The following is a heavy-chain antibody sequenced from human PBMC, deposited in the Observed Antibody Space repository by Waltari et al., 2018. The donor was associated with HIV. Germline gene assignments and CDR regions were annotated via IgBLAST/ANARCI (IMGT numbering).Heavy chain of an antibody. CDR3: ARGLGQQLVSDRGFDP. CDR2: INHSGST. V-gene: IGHV4-34*01. D-gene: IGHD6-13*01. CDR1: GGSFSGYY. Sequence: QVQLQQWGAGLLKPSETLSLTCAVYGGSFSGYYWSWIRQPPGKGLEWIGEINHSGSTNYNPSLKSRVTISVDTSKNQFSLKLSSVTAADTAVYYCARGLGQQLVSDRGFDPWGQGTLVTVSS. J-gene: IGHJ5*02.